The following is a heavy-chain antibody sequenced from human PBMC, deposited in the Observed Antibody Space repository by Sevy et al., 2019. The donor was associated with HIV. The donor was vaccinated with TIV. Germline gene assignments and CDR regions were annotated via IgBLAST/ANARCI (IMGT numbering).Heavy chain of an antibody. CDR2: IGYDGNNK. Sequence: GGSLRLSCAGSGFTPSTYGMHWVRQGPGKGLEWVAVIGYDGNNKYYADSVKGRFTISRDNSKNTLFLQIDSLRAEDTAVYYCARDPRMYGDYLLAYFDYWGQGALVTVSS. D-gene: IGHD2-8*01. V-gene: IGHV3-33*01. J-gene: IGHJ4*02. CDR3: ARDPRMYGDYLLAYFDY. CDR1: GFTPSTYG.